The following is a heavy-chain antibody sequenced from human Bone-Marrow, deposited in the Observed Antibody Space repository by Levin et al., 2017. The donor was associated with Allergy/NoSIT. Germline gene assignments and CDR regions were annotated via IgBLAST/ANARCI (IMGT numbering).Heavy chain of an antibody. V-gene: IGHV3-33*01. CDR3: ARDRLSSSSVYFDY. D-gene: IGHD6-6*01. CDR1: GFTFSSYG. J-gene: IGHJ4*02. CDR2: IWYDGSNK. Sequence: GGSLRLSCAASGFTFSSYGMHWVRQAPGKGLEWVAVIWYDGSNKYYADSVKGRFTISRDNSKNTLYLQMNSLRAEDTAVYYCARDRLSSSSVYFDYWGQGTLVTVSS.